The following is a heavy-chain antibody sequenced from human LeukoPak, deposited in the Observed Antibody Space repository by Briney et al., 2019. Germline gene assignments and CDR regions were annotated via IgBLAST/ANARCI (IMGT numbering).Heavy chain of an antibody. Sequence: SETLSLTCTVSGGSISSTSYYWGWIRQPPGKGLEWIGSIYYSGSPYYNPSLKSRVTISVDTSKNQFSLKLSSVTAADTAVYYCARRDSTHLITYWGQGTRVTVS. D-gene: IGHD2-21*02. J-gene: IGHJ4*02. CDR1: GGSISSTSYY. V-gene: IGHV4-39*01. CDR2: IYYSGSP. CDR3: ARRDSTHLITY.